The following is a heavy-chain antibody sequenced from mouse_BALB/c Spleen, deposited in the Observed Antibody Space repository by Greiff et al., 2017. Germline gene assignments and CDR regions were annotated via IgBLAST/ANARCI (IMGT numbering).Heavy chain of an antibody. J-gene: IGHJ4*01. CDR2: IYPGDGDT. D-gene: IGHD2-1*01. Sequence: QVQLQQSGAELVRPGSSVKISCKASGYAFSSYWMNWVKQRPGQGLEWIGQIYPGDGDTNYNGKFKGKATLTADKSSSTAYMQLSSLTSEDSAVYFCASQGNNGNNYAMDYWGQGTSVTVSS. CDR3: ASQGNNGNNYAMDY. V-gene: IGHV1-80*01. CDR1: GYAFSSYW.